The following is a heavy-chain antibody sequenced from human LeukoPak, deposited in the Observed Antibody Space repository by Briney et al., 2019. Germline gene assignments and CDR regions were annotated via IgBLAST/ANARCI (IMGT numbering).Heavy chain of an antibody. CDR2: IIPIFGTA. CDR1: GGTFSSYA. D-gene: IGHD6-13*01. J-gene: IGHJ5*02. V-gene: IGHV1-69*06. Sequence: SVKVPCKASGGTFSSYAISWVRQAPGQGLEWMGGIIPIFGTANYAQKFQGRVTITADKSTSTAYMELSSLRSEDTAVYYCARGYSSSWYFNWFDPWGQGTLVTVSS. CDR3: ARGYSSSWYFNWFDP.